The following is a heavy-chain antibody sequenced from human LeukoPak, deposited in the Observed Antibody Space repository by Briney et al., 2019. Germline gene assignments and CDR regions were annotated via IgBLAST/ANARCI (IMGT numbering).Heavy chain of an antibody. CDR2: IYYSGST. D-gene: IGHD1-26*01. J-gene: IGHJ4*02. CDR1: GGSISSSSYY. CDR3: ARLNSGSYWGGFDY. V-gene: IGHV4-39*01. Sequence: SETLSLTCTVSGGSISSSSYYWGWIRQPPGKGLEWIGSIYYSGSTYYNPSLKSRVTISVDTSKNQFSLKLSSVTAADTAVYFCARLNSGSYWGGFDYWGQGTLVTVSS.